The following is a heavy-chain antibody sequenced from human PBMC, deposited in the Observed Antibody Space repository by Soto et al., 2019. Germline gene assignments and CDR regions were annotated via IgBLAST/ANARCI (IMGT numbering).Heavy chain of an antibody. CDR2: ISYDGSNK. V-gene: IGHV3-30-3*01. CDR3: ARGGWNYVRGAFDI. D-gene: IGHD1-7*01. J-gene: IGHJ3*02. Sequence: LRLCCAASGFTFSSYAMHWVRQAPGKGLEWVAVISYDGSNKYYADSVKGRFTISRDNSKNTLYLQMNSLRAEDTAVYYCARGGWNYVRGAFDIWGQGTMVTVSS. CDR1: GFTFSSYA.